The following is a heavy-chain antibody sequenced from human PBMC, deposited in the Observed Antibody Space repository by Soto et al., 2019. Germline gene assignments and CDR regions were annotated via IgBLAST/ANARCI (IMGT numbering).Heavy chain of an antibody. V-gene: IGHV1-3*01. J-gene: IGHJ4*02. CDR3: ARAQNLEMATP. CDR2: INAGNGNT. CDR1: GYTFTSYA. D-gene: IGHD5-12*01. Sequence: QVQLVQSGAEVKKPGASVKVSCKASGYTFTSYAMLWVRQAPGQRLEWMGWINAGNGNTKYSQKFQGRVTITMDTSASTAYMELSSLRSEDTAVYYCARAQNLEMATPWGQGTLVTVSS.